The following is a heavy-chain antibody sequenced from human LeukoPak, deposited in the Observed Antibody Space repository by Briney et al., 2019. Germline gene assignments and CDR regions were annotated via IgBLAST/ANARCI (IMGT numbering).Heavy chain of an antibody. CDR1: GYTFTGYY. CDR3: ARDKNWSFDY. D-gene: IGHD1-1*01. V-gene: IGHV1-18*04. CDR2: ISAYNGNT. Sequence: ASVKVSFKASGYTFTGYYMHWVRQAPGQGLEWMGWISAYNGNTNYAQKFQGRVTMTTDKSTRTAYMELRSLRSDDTAVYCCARDKNWSFDYWGQGTLVTVSS. J-gene: IGHJ4*02.